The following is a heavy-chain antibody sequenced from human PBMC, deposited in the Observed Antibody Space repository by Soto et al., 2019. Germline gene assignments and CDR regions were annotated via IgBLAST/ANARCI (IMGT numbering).Heavy chain of an antibody. CDR1: GNTFTNYY. Sequence: QVQLMQSGAEAKKPGASVKVSCKASGNTFTNYYIHWVRQAPGQGLEWMGTVNPSGGHTTYSQNFLGRVTMTRDTSTSTLYMWLTSLTSDDTAVDYCERGVHVVVVKAACDYWGQGTLVTVSS. D-gene: IGHD2-21*01. V-gene: IGHV1-46*01. CDR2: VNPSGGHT. CDR3: ERGVHVVVVKAACDY. J-gene: IGHJ4*02.